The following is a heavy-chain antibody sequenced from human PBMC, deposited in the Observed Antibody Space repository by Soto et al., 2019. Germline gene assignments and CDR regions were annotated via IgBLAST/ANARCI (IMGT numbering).Heavy chain of an antibody. CDR2: IIPILGIA. J-gene: IGHJ5*02. Sequence: QVQLVQSGAEVKKPGSSVKVSCKASGGTFSSYTISWVRQAPGQGLEWMGRIIPILGIANYAQKFQGRVTITADKPTSTAYMELSSLRSEDTAVYYCARDSYGSGSYWFDPWGQGTLVTVSS. D-gene: IGHD3-10*01. V-gene: IGHV1-69*08. CDR3: ARDSYGSGSYWFDP. CDR1: GGTFSSYT.